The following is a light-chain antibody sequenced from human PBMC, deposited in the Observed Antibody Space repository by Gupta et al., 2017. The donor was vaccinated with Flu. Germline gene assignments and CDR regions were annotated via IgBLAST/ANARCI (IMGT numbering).Light chain of an antibody. J-gene: IGLJ3*02. CDR2: RND. Sequence: TVTISCSRSSSNIESSWVYWYQHLPRPPPKLLIYRNDQRPSGVPDRFSGSKSATSASLAISGLRSEDEADYYCVAGDRCLDAGLFGGGTKLTVL. V-gene: IGLV1-47*01. CDR3: VAGDRCLDAGL. CDR1: SSNIESSW.